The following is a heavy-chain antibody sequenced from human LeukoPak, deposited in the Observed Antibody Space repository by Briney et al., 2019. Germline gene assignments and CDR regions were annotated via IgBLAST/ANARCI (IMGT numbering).Heavy chain of an antibody. J-gene: IGHJ4*02. CDR1: GFTFSDYY. D-gene: IGHD3-10*01. CDR3: ARVAVLSSGSHFDY. V-gene: IGHV3-11*01. Sequence: GGSLRLSCAASGFTFSDYYMSWIRQAPGEGLEWVSYISSSGSTIYYAYSVKGRFTISRDNAKNSLYLQMNSLRAEDTAVYYCARVAVLSSGSHFDYWGQGTLVTVSS. CDR2: ISSSGSTI.